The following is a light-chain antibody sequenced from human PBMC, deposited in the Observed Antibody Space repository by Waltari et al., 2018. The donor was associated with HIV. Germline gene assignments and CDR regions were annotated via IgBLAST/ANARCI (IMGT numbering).Light chain of an antibody. J-gene: IGLJ2*01. Sequence: SSELIQPPSQSVSPGQTARIPCSGDVLPDQYVYWYQQRPGQAPLLVIYKDHERPSGIPERFSGSSSGTKATLTITGVQPEDEADYYCQSGDKGHTHSVVFGGGTKLTVL. CDR1: VLPDQY. V-gene: IGLV3-25*03. CDR3: QSGDKGHTHSVV. CDR2: KDH.